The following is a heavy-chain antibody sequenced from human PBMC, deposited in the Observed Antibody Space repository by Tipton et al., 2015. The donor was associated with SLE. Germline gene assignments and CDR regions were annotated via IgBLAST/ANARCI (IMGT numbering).Heavy chain of an antibody. CDR2: INHSGST. V-gene: IGHV4-34*01. CDR1: GGSISSYP. Sequence: TLSLTCTVSGGSISSYPWSWIRQPPGKGLEWIGEINHSGSTKYNSSLKSRVSMSIDTSNNQFYLNLNSVTAADTAVYYCARLKQPWDAFDVWGQGTMVTVSA. D-gene: IGHD6-13*01. J-gene: IGHJ3*01. CDR3: ARLKQPWDAFDV.